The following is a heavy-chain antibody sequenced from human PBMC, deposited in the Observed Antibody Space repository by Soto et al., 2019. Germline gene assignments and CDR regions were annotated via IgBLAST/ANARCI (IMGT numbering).Heavy chain of an antibody. CDR3: ARDGVATIAGYYFDY. CDR2: INAGNGNR. CDR1: GYTFTSYA. D-gene: IGHD5-12*01. J-gene: IGHJ4*02. Sequence: ASVKVSCKASGYTFTSYAMHWVRQAPGQRLEWMGWINAGNGNRKYSQKFQGRVTITRDTSASTAYMELSSLRSEDTAVYYCARDGVATIAGYYFDYWGQGTLVTVSS. V-gene: IGHV1-3*01.